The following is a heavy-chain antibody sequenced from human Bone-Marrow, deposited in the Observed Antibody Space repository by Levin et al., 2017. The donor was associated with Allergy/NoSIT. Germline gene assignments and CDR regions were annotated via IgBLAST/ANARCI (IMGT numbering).Heavy chain of an antibody. D-gene: IGHD2-15*01. CDR2: IYPLDSDV. CDR1: GYSFPNYW. V-gene: IGHV5-51*01. CDR3: AREGDGGGFDP. J-gene: IGHJ5*02. Sequence: GESLKISCQGSGYSFPNYWIGWVRQMPGKGLEWMGIIYPLDSDVTYSPSFQGQVTISADKSINTAYLQWSSLKPSDNAMYYCAREGDGGGFDPWGQGTLVTVSS.